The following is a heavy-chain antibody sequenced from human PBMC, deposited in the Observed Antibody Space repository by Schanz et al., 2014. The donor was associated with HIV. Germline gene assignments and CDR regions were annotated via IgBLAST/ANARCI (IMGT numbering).Heavy chain of an antibody. Sequence: QVQLVESGGGVVQPGRSLRLSCTASGFTFSSSGMHWVRQAPGKGLEWVSSISGSGGKTYYADSVKGRFTISRDNAKNSLYLQMNSLRAEDTAVYYCATAAVTDYSDNWGQGTLVTVSS. D-gene: IGHD4-17*01. CDR3: ATAAVTDYSDN. J-gene: IGHJ4*02. V-gene: IGHV3-NL1*01. CDR2: ISGSGGKT. CDR1: GFTFSSSG.